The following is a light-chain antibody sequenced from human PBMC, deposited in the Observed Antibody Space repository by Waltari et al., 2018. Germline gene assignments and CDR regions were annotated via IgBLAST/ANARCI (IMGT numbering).Light chain of an antibody. Sequence: DIQMTQSPSTLSAYVGSRVTIPCRASQSISSWLAWYQQKPGKAPKLLIYRASSLESGVPSRFSGSGSGTEFTLTISSLQPDDFATYYCQQYNSYWYTFGQGTKLEI. CDR2: RAS. CDR1: QSISSW. CDR3: QQYNSYWYT. V-gene: IGKV1-5*03. J-gene: IGKJ2*01.